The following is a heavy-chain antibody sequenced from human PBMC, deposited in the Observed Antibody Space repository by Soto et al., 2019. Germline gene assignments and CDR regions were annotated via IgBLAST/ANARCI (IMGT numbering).Heavy chain of an antibody. D-gene: IGHD6-6*01. CDR2: IYYSGST. CDR3: ARGEQLVPSPIYYFDY. Sequence: ETLSLSCAVSGASISGYYWSWIRQPPGKGLEWIGYIYYSGSTNYNPSLKSRVTISLDTSKNQFSLKLSSVTAADTAVYYCARGEQLVPSPIYYFDYWGQGTLVTVSS. CDR1: GASISGYY. J-gene: IGHJ4*02. V-gene: IGHV4-59*01.